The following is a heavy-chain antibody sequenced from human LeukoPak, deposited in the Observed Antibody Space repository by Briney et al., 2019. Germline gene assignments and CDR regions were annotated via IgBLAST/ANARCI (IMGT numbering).Heavy chain of an antibody. D-gene: IGHD1-1*01. J-gene: IGHJ5*02. V-gene: IGHV1-3*03. CDR2: INAGSGYT. Sequence: ASVKVSCKASGDTFTNLGIHWVRQAPGQRPEWMGWINAGSGYTKYSQGFQGRVTITRDTSASTAYVELRSLRSEDMAVYYCARDGAPTGRGFDPWGQGTLVTVSS. CDR1: GDTFTNLG. CDR3: ARDGAPTGRGFDP.